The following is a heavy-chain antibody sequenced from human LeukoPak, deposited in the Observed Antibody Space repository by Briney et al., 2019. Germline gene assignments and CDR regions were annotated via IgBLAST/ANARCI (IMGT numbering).Heavy chain of an antibody. Sequence: ASVKVSCKASGYTFIDYYIHWVRQAPGQGLEWMGWISPYSGGTNYAQKFQGRVTMTRDTSISTAYMELSRLRSDDTAVYSCARGGGTYCTNGICYYFDYWGQGTTVTVSS. CDR3: ARGGGTYCTNGICYYFDY. J-gene: IGHJ4*03. D-gene: IGHD2-8*01. V-gene: IGHV1-2*02. CDR1: GYTFIDYY. CDR2: ISPYSGGT.